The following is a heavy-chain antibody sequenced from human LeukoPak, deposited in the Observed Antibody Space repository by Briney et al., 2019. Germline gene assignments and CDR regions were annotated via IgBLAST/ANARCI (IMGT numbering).Heavy chain of an antibody. CDR1: GFTIRNYA. CDR2: IRHNGEE. D-gene: IGHD2-21*01. Sequence: PGGSLRLSCAASGFTIRNYAIHWVRQAPGKGLEWVGFIRHNGEEFHAESVKGRFTISRDNSKNTLYLRVNSLRAEDTAVYYCARDHPNCVGTDCLLFDYWGQGTLVTVSS. J-gene: IGHJ4*02. V-gene: IGHV3-30*02. CDR3: ARDHPNCVGTDCLLFDY.